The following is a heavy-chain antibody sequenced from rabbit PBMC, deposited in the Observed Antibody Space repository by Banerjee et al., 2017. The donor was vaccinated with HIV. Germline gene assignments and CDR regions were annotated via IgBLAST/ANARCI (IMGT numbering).Heavy chain of an antibody. CDR1: GSDFSSNA. CDR3: ARDEQASGGYVFNL. Sequence: QEQLVESGGGLVQPEGSLTLTCKASGSDFSSNAMCWVRQAPGKGLELIACIYSSNGDKWYASWVNGRFTISRSTSLNTVDLKMTSLTVADTATYFCARDEQASGGYVFNLWGPGTLVTVS. V-gene: IGHV1S47*01. J-gene: IGHJ4*01. CDR2: IYSSNGDK. D-gene: IGHD1-1*01.